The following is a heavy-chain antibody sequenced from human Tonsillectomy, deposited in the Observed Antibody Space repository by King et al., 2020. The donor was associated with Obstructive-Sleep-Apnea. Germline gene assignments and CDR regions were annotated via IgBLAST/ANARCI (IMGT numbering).Heavy chain of an antibody. Sequence: VQLVESGAEVKKPGASVKVSGKASGYTFTGYYMHWVRQATGQGLEWMGWINPNSGGTNYAQKFQGWVTMTRDTSISTAYMELSRLRSDDTAVYYCARDRAIFAVVTNYYYYGMDVWGQGTTVTVSS. CDR3: ARDRAIFAVVTNYYYYGMDV. J-gene: IGHJ6*02. V-gene: IGHV1-2*04. D-gene: IGHD3-3*01. CDR1: GYTFTGYY. CDR2: INPNSGGT.